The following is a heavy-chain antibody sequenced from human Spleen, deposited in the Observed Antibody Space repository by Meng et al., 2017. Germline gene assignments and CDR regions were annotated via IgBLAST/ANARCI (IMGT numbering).Heavy chain of an antibody. Sequence: GESLKISCAASGFTVTSNEMSWVRQAPGKGLEWVSSICGDSTYYADSGKGRVTVSRDNSKNTLHLQMNSLRAEDTAVYYCARLEQQLVRGRGDWFDPWGQGTLVTVSS. CDR3: ARLEQQLVRGRGDWFDP. V-gene: IGHV3-38-3*01. D-gene: IGHD6-13*01. CDR2: ICGDST. J-gene: IGHJ5*02. CDR1: GFTVTSNE.